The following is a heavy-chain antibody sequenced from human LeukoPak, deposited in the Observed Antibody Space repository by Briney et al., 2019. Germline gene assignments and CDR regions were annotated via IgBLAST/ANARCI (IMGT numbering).Heavy chain of an antibody. Sequence: GGSLRLSCAVSGFTFSSYGMSWVRQAPAKGLEWVSAIRGDAGSTGYADSVKGRFTISRDNAKNSLYLQMSSLRVEDTALYYCARVWAWGSGNYFDNWGQGTLVTVSS. J-gene: IGHJ4*02. D-gene: IGHD7-27*01. CDR2: IRGDAGST. V-gene: IGHV3-20*04. CDR1: GFTFSSYG. CDR3: ARVWAWGSGNYFDN.